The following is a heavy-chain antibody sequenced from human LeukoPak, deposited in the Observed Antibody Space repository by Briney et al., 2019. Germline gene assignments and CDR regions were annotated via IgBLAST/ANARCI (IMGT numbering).Heavy chain of an antibody. J-gene: IGHJ4*02. V-gene: IGHV3-23*01. D-gene: IGHD1-26*01. CDR3: ANEISYSRSYHSDY. CDR2: ISGSGGST. CDR1: GFTFSSYA. Sequence: GGSLRLSCAASGFTFSSYAMSWVRQAPGKGLEWVSAISGSGGSTYYADSVKGRFTISRDNSKNTLYLQMNSLRAEDTAVYYCANEISYSRSYHSDYWGRGTLVTVSS.